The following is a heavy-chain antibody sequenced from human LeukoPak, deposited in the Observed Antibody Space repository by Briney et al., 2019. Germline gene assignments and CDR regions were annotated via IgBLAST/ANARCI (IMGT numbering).Heavy chain of an antibody. CDR2: INPDNGVT. CDR3: ARQTGLAVAGTADY. D-gene: IGHD6-19*01. V-gene: IGHV1-2*07. Sequence: ASVKVSCKASGYTFTGYYMHWVRQAPGQGLEWMGWINPDNGVTKYAHKFQGRVTMTRDTSISTAYMELKSLISDDTAVYFCARQTGLAVAGTADYWGQGTLVTVSS. CDR1: GYTFTGYY. J-gene: IGHJ4*02.